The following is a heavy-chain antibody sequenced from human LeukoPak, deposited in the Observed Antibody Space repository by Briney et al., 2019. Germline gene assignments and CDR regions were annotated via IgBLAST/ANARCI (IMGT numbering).Heavy chain of an antibody. CDR1: GSSISSYY. Sequence: PSETLSLNCTGSGSSISSYYWRWLPQPPGQGLQGFGYIYYSGSTNYNPSLKSRVTISVDTSKNQFSLKLSSVTAADTAVYYCVRARELLPNFDYWGQGTLVTVSS. V-gene: IGHV4-59*01. CDR3: VRARELLPNFDY. D-gene: IGHD1-26*01. CDR2: IYYSGST. J-gene: IGHJ4*02.